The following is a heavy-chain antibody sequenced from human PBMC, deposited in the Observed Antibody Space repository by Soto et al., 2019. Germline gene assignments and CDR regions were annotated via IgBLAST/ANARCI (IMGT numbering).Heavy chain of an antibody. CDR2: INAGNGNT. D-gene: IGHD3-22*01. V-gene: IGHV1-3*01. CDR1: GYTFTSYA. J-gene: IGHJ4*02. Sequence: ASVKVSCKASGYTFTSYAMHWVRQAPGQRLEWMGWINAGNGNTKYSQKFQGRVTITRGTSASTAYMELSSLRSEDTAVYYCARVGSLYDSSGYDYWGQGTLVTVSS. CDR3: ARVGSLYDSSGYDY.